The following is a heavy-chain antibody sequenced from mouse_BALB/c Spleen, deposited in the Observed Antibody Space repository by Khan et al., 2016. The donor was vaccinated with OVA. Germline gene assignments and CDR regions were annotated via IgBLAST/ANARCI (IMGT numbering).Heavy chain of an antibody. CDR3: ADHVTGSFAY. V-gene: IGHV5-6*01. CDR2: ISSGGDYT. J-gene: IGHJ3*01. CDR1: GFTFSSYS. D-gene: IGHD4-1*01. Sequence: EVELVESGGDLVKPGGSLKLSCAASGFTFSSYSMSWVRQTPDKRLEWVASISSGGDYTYYPDSVKGRFTISGDNAKNTLYLQMSDLKSEDTAMYYCADHVTGSFAYGGQGTLVTVSA.